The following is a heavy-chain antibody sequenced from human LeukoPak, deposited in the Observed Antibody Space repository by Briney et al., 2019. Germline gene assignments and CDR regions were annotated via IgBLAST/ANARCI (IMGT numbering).Heavy chain of an antibody. CDR3: ATSYDMGWLIGY. Sequence: GGSLRLSCAVSGFTFRNAGMNWVRQVPGQGLEWVANIKQDGSEKFYVASVKGRFTISRDNGKSSLYLQMNSLRAEDTALYYCATSYDMGWLIGYWGQGTLVTVSS. J-gene: IGHJ4*02. CDR1: GFTFRNAG. CDR2: IKQDGSEK. V-gene: IGHV3-7*03. D-gene: IGHD3/OR15-3a*01.